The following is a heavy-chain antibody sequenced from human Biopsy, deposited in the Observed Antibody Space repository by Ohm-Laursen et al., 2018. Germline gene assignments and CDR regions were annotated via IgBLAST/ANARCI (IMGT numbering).Heavy chain of an antibody. Sequence: ASVKVSCKVSGYSLIELSMYWVRQAPGKGLEWMGSFDLDDGETINVQRFQGRVTMTRNTSISTAYMELSSLRSEDTAVYYCARSLTRMVRAVTYFQHWGQGTLVTVSS. J-gene: IGHJ1*01. CDR3: ARSLTRMVRAVTYFQH. CDR2: FDLDDGET. CDR1: GYSLIELS. V-gene: IGHV1-24*01. D-gene: IGHD3-10*01.